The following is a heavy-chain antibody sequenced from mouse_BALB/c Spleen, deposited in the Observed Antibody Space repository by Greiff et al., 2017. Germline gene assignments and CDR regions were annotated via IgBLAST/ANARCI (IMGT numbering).Heavy chain of an antibody. CDR2: ISSGSSTI. Sequence: EVKLMESGGGLVQPGGSRKLSCAASGFTFSSFGMHWVRQAPEKGLEWVAYISSGSSTIYYADTVKGRFTISRDNPKNTLFLQMTSLRSEDTAMYYCARSGSYHYAMDDWGQGTSVTVSS. D-gene: IGHD2-10*01. CDR3: ARSGSYHYAMDD. V-gene: IGHV5-17*02. J-gene: IGHJ4*01. CDR1: GFTFSSFG.